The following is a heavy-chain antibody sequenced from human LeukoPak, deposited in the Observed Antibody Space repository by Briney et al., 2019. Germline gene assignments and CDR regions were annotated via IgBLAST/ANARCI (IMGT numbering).Heavy chain of an antibody. CDR2: IYHSGST. CDR1: GYSISSGYY. J-gene: IGHJ3*02. V-gene: IGHV4-38-2*01. D-gene: IGHD2-21*01. Sequence: PSETLSLTCAVSGYSISSGYYCGWIRQPPGKGLEWIGSIYHSGSTYYNPSLKSRVTISVDTSKNQFSLKLSSVTAADTAVYYCARVVVVIAPDAFDIWGQGTMVTVSS. CDR3: ARVVVVIAPDAFDI.